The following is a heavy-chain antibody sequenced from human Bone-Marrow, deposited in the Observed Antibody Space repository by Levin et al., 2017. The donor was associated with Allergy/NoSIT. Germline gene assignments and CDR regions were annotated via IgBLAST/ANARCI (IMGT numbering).Heavy chain of an antibody. V-gene: IGHV2-5*02. J-gene: IGHJ4*02. CDR3: AYRPRFGYGLN. D-gene: IGHD5-12*01. CDR2: IYWDDDK. Sequence: SGPTLVKPTQTLTLTCTFSGFSFSTNGVAVGWIRQPPGKALEWLALIYWDDDKRYSPSLKSRLTVTRDTSKNQVVLTMTNMDPVDTATYYCAYRPRFGYGLNWGQGALVTVSS. CDR1: GFSFSTNGVA.